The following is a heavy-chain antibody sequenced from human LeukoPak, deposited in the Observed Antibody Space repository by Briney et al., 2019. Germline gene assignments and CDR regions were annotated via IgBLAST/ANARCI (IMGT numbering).Heavy chain of an antibody. Sequence: SETLSLTCIVSGGSISSSSYYWGWIRQPPGKGLEWIGTIYYSGSTDYNPSFKSRVTMSVDMSKNQFSLKLSSVTAADTAVYYCARPRGGSTSCYDYWGQGTLVTVSS. CDR2: IYYSGST. J-gene: IGHJ4*02. D-gene: IGHD2-2*01. V-gene: IGHV4-39*01. CDR3: ARPRGGSTSCYDY. CDR1: GGSISSSSYY.